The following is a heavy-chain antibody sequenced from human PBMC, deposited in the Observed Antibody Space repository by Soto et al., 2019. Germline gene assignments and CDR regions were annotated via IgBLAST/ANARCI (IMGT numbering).Heavy chain of an antibody. Sequence: GESLKMSCEGSGYSFTSSCISLVLQMPGKGLEWMGRIDPSDSYTNYSPSFQGHVTISADKSISTAYLQWSSLKASDTAMFYCARQEGYSYGYNYWGQGTLVTVSS. CDR2: IDPSDSYT. D-gene: IGHD5-18*01. J-gene: IGHJ4*02. CDR1: GYSFTSSC. V-gene: IGHV5-10-1*01. CDR3: ARQEGYSYGYNY.